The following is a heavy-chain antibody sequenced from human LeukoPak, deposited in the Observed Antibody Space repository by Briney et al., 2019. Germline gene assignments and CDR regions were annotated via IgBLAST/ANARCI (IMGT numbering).Heavy chain of an antibody. V-gene: IGHV3-7*01. Sequence: PGGSLRLSCAGSGFTFRNYWMNWVRQAAGKGLEWVANIKEDGSEKYYVDSVKSRFTVSRDNAKNSLYLQINSLRADDTAVYYCARGGPTVGTDYWGQGTLVTVSS. CDR1: GFTFRNYW. D-gene: IGHD1-26*01. J-gene: IGHJ4*02. CDR3: ARGGPTVGTDY. CDR2: IKEDGSEK.